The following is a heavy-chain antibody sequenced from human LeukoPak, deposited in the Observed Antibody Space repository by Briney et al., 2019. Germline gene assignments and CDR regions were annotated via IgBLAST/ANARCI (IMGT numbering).Heavy chain of an antibody. CDR3: ARPAGCSGGTCSPFDY. J-gene: IGHJ4*02. D-gene: IGHD2-15*01. V-gene: IGHV3-23*01. Sequence: GGSLRLSCAASGFTFSSYAMSWVRQAPGKGLEWVSAISVGGGTTYYADSVKGRFTISRDNSKSALYLQMNSLRAEDTAVYYCARPAGCSGGTCSPFDYWGQGTLVTVSS. CDR2: ISVGGGTT. CDR1: GFTFSSYA.